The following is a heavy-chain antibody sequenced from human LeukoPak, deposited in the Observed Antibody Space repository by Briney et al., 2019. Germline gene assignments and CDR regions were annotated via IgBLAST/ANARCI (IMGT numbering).Heavy chain of an antibody. V-gene: IGHV1-46*01. D-gene: IGHD3-3*01. Sequence: ASVKVSCKASGYTFTSYYMHWVRQAPGQGLEWMGIINPSAGTTTYAQKFQGRVTMTSDMSTSTVYMELSSLRSEDTAVYYCARDGIRRRITIFGVVTGVAFDIWGQGTMVTVSS. CDR3: ARDGIRRRITIFGVVTGVAFDI. CDR2: INPSAGTT. CDR1: GYTFTSYY. J-gene: IGHJ3*02.